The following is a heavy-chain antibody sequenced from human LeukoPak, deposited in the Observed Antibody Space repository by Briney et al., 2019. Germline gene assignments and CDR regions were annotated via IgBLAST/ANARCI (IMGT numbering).Heavy chain of an antibody. J-gene: IGHJ4*02. CDR1: GFTFSSYW. Sequence: GGSLRLSCAASGFTFSSYWMSWVRQAPGKGLEWVANIKQDGSEKYYVDSVKGRFTISRDNAKNSLYLQMNSLRAEDTAVYYCARDFPSWGYDILTGYLIGYYWGQGTLVTVSS. V-gene: IGHV3-7*01. CDR2: IKQDGSEK. D-gene: IGHD3-9*01. CDR3: ARDFPSWGYDILTGYLIGYY.